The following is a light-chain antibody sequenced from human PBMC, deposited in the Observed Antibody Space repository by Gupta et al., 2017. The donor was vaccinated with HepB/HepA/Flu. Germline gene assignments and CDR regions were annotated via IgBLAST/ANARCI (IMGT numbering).Light chain of an antibody. CDR2: AVS. J-gene: IGLJ3*02. CDR3: SSFTSTSSLAV. CDR1: SSDV. V-gene: IGLV2-14*01. Sequence: QSALTQPASVSGSPGQSITISCTGTSSDVSWYQQHPGKAPKPMIYAVSNRPARVSYRFSGSKSGDTASLTISGLQAEDEADYYCSSFTSTSSLAVFVGGTKLTVL.